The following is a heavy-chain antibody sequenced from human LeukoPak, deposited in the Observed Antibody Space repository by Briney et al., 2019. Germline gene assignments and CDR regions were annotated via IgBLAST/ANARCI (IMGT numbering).Heavy chain of an antibody. Sequence: PGGPLRLSCAASGFTFSSYGMHWVRQAPGKGLEWVAVIWYDGSNKYYADSVKGRFTISRDNSKNTLYLQMNSLRAEDTAVYYCASVNDYGDYHYGMDVWGQGTTVTVSS. J-gene: IGHJ6*02. D-gene: IGHD4-17*01. V-gene: IGHV3-33*01. CDR1: GFTFSSYG. CDR3: ASVNDYGDYHYGMDV. CDR2: IWYDGSNK.